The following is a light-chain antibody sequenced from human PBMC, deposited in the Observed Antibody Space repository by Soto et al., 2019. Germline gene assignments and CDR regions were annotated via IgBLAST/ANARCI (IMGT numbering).Light chain of an antibody. J-gene: IGKJ5*01. CDR1: QSISTW. CDR2: DSS. Sequence: GDRVTITCRASQSISTWLAWYQQKPGRAPKLLIYDSSSLESGVPSRFSGRGSGTEFSLTISSLQPDDFATYYFQQYDSFSSTFGQGTRLEIK. V-gene: IGKV1-5*01. CDR3: QQYDSFSST.